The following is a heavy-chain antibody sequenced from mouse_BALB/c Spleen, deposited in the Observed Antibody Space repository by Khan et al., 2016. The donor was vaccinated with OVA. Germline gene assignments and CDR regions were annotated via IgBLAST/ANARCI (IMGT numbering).Heavy chain of an antibody. CDR1: GYSITSGYG. J-gene: IGHJ2*01. V-gene: IGHV3-2*02. CDR2: ISYSGST. CDR3: ARTDRMKY. D-gene: IGHD2-14*01. Sequence: EVKLLESGPGLVKPSQSLSLTCTVTGYSITSGYGWNWIRQFPGNKLEWMGYISYSGSTNYNPSLKSRISITRDTSKNQFFLQLNSVTTEDTATYYCARTDRMKYWGQGTTLTVSS.